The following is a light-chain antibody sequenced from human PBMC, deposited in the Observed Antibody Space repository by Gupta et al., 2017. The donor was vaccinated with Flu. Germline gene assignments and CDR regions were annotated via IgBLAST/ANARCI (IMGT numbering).Light chain of an antibody. CDR1: QGIRND. CDR3: RQDYNYPRT. Sequence: PSSLSASVGDRVTITCRTSQGIRNDLGWYQQKPGKAPKLLIYGASNLQSGVPSRFCGSGSGTDFSLTISSLQPEDFATYYCRQDYNYPRTFGQGTKLEIK. V-gene: IGKV1-6*01. J-gene: IGKJ1*01. CDR2: GAS.